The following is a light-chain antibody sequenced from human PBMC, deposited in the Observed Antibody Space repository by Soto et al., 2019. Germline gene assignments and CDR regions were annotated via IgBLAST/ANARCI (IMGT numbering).Light chain of an antibody. CDR2: EVA. CDR1: GSDVGAYNH. Sequence: QSVLTQPASVTGSPGQSITISCTGTGSDVGAYNHVSWYQQYPGTAPRLIIYEVANRPSGVSDRFSASKSGNTASLTISGLRPGDEAHYYCTSYTVRRSWVFGGGTKVTVL. CDR3: TSYTVRRSWV. J-gene: IGLJ3*02. V-gene: IGLV2-14*01.